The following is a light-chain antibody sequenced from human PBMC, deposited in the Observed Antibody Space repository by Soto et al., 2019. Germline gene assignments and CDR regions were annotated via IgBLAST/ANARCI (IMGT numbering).Light chain of an antibody. CDR2: DAS. Sequence: EIVLTQSPATLSLSPGERATLSCRASQSVSSYLAWYQQKPGQAPRLLIYDASNRATGIPARFSGSGSGTDFTLTISSLEPEDFAVYYCQQRSNWLPDTFGQGTRLVIK. CDR3: QQRSNWLPDT. J-gene: IGKJ5*01. V-gene: IGKV3-11*01. CDR1: QSVSSY.